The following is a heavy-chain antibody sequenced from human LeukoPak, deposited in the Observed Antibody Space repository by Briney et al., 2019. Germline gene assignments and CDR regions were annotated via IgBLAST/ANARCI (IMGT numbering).Heavy chain of an antibody. CDR2: IRYDGSDK. J-gene: IGHJ3*01. D-gene: IGHD3-16*01. CDR1: GFIFRSYG. Sequence: PGGSLRLSCAASGFIFRSYGMHWVRQAPGKGLEWVTFIRYDGSDKYYADSVRGRFTISRDNSKNTLFLQMNSLRFDDTAVYYWAKRADYYDSSRDFYDAFDLWGQGTMVTVSS. V-gene: IGHV3-30*02. CDR3: AKRADYYDSSRDFYDAFDL.